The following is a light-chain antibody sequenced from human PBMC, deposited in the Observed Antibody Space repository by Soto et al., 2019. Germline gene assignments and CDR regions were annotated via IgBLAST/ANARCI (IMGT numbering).Light chain of an antibody. CDR2: EFS. CDR1: SSDTAGYNY. Sequence: QSALTQPAAVSGSPGQSITISCTGTSSDTAGYNYVSWYQQQPGKAPKLMIYEFSNRPSGVSNRFSGSQSGNTASLTISGLQAEDEANYYCSSYTTSNTPLYVFGTGTKVTVL. J-gene: IGLJ1*01. V-gene: IGLV2-14*01. CDR3: SSYTTSNTPLYV.